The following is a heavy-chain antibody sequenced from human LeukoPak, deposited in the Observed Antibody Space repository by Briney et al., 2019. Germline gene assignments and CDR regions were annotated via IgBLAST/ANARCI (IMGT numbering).Heavy chain of an antibody. J-gene: IGHJ4*02. CDR1: GYTFTTSW. D-gene: IGHD1-26*01. Sequence: GESLKISCKVSGYTFTTSWIGWVRQMPGKGLEWMGIIYPGDSDTKYSPSLQGRVTISADKSIDTTYLQWSSPKASDSAMYYCARPHTLDRTTKYYFDYWGQGTLVTVSS. CDR2: IYPGDSDT. V-gene: IGHV5-51*01. CDR3: ARPHTLDRTTKYYFDY.